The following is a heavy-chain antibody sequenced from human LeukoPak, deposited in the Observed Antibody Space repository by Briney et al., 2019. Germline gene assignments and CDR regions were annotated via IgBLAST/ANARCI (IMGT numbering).Heavy chain of an antibody. V-gene: IGHV3-74*01. Sequence: RTGGSLRLSCAATGFTFSSYWMHWVRQCPGKGLVWASRINSDDGSTSYADSVKGRFTISRDNAKNTLYLQMNSLRAEDTAVYYCARGGSARGGSGTDGFDIWGQGTMVTVSS. CDR1: GFTFSSYW. CDR2: INSDDGST. D-gene: IGHD1-1*01. J-gene: IGHJ3*02. CDR3: ARGGSARGGSGTDGFDI.